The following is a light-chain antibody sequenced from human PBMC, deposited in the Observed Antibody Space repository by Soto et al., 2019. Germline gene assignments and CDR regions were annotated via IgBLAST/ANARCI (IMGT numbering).Light chain of an antibody. CDR2: DAS. J-gene: IGKJ1*01. Sequence: DIQMTQSPSTLSASVGDRGTITCRARQSISSWLAWYQQKPGKAPKLLIYDASSLESGVPSRFSGSGSGTDFTLTISRLEPEDFAVYYCQQYDSSPRTFGQGTKVDIK. CDR3: QQYDSSPRT. V-gene: IGKV1-5*01. CDR1: QSISSW.